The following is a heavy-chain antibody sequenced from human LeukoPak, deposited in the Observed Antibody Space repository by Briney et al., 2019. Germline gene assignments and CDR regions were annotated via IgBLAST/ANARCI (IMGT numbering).Heavy chain of an antibody. D-gene: IGHD2-2*01. Sequence: GGSLRLSCAASGFTFSSYGMHWVRQAPGKGLEWVAFIRYDGSNKYYADSVKGRFTISRDNSKNTLYLQMNSLRAEDKAVYCCAKRAVVPAAIDYWGQGTLVTVSS. V-gene: IGHV3-30*02. CDR1: GFTFSSYG. CDR3: AKRAVVPAAIDY. CDR2: IRYDGSNK. J-gene: IGHJ4*02.